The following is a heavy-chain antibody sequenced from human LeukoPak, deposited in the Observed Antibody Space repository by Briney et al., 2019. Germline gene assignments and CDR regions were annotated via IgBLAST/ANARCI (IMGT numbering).Heavy chain of an antibody. CDR3: ARDAFSGSYYFDY. V-gene: IGHV3-7*01. CDR2: IKLDGSET. J-gene: IGHJ4*02. D-gene: IGHD1-26*01. CDR1: GFTFSTYW. Sequence: GGSLRLSCAASGFTFSTYWMSWVRQAPGKGLEWVANIKLDGSETYSVDSVKGRFTISTDNAKKSLYLQMTSLRAEDTAVYYIARDAFSGSYYFDYWGQGTLVTVSS.